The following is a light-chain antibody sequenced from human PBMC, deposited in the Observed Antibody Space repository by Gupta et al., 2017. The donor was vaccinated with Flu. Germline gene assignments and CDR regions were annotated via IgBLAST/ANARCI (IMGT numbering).Light chain of an antibody. Sequence: QSALTQPASVSGSPGQSITISCTGTSSDIGTYNLVSWYQQHPGKAPKLLMYEGSERPSGVSSRFSGSKSGNTASLTIYGLQAEDEAAYYCCSYTGSSPVGFVGG. CDR3: CSYTGSSPVG. V-gene: IGLV2-23*01. J-gene: IGLJ2*01. CDR1: SSDIGTYNL. CDR2: EGS.